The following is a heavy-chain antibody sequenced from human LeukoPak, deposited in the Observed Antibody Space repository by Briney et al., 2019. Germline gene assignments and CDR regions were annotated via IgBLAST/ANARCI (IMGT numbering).Heavy chain of an antibody. CDR3: ARGAPYYYDSSGRDAFDI. D-gene: IGHD3-22*01. Sequence: ASVKVSCKSSGYTFSDYFIHWVRQAPGQGPEWLGWINPYSGLTTYGQQFRGRVTLTRDTSISTAYMELSSLRSEDTAVYYCARGAPYYYDSSGRDAFDIWGQGTMVTVSS. V-gene: IGHV1-2*02. CDR1: GYTFSDYF. CDR2: INPYSGLT. J-gene: IGHJ3*02.